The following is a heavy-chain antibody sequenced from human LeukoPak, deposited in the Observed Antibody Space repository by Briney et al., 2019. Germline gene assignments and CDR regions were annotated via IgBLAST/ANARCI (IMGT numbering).Heavy chain of an antibody. CDR3: AKGPAPRLGEFSYHALVDY. J-gene: IGHJ4*02. Sequence: GGSLRLSCAASGFTFSSYGMHWVRQAPGEGLEWVAFISYDGSNENIADSVKGRFIISRDNSKNTLYLQMNSLRAEDTAVYYCAKGPAPRLGEFSYHALVDYWGQGTLVTVSS. D-gene: IGHD3-16*02. V-gene: IGHV3-30*02. CDR2: ISYDGSNE. CDR1: GFTFSSYG.